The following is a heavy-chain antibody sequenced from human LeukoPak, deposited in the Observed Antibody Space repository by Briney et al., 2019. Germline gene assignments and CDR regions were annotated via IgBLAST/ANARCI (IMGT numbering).Heavy chain of an antibody. CDR3: AARVRITMVRGVIS. V-gene: IGHV1-8*01. CDR1: GYTFTSYD. D-gene: IGHD3-10*01. Sequence: GASVKVSCKASGYTFTSYDINWVRQATGQGLEWMGWMNPNSGNTGYAQKFQGRVTMTRNTSISTVYMELSSLRSEDTAVYYCAARVRITMVRGVISWGQGTLVTVSS. J-gene: IGHJ4*02. CDR2: MNPNSGNT.